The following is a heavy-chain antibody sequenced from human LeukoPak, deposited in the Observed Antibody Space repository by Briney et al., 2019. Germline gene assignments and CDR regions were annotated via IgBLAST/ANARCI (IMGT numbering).Heavy chain of an antibody. V-gene: IGHV4-31*03. D-gene: IGHD2-8*02. J-gene: IGHJ4*02. Sequence: SETLSLTCSVSGDSISNGVKYWSWIRQHPGRGLEWIGYIYHSGRSYYNPSLKSRITMSVDTSKNQFSLNLSSVTAADTAVYYCARDQVECTGGTCQSRVGFDFWGQGTLVTVSS. CDR1: GDSISNGVKY. CDR3: ARDQVECTGGTCQSRVGFDF. CDR2: IYHSGRS.